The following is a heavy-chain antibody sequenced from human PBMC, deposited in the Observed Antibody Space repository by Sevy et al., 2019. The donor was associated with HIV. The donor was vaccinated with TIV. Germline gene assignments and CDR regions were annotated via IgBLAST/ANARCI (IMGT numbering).Heavy chain of an antibody. CDR3: ANAYSGSYSYSYLYALDV. CDR2: ISHDGINE. CDR1: GFSFSYYG. Sequence: GGSLRLSCIGSGFSFSYYGIHWVRQSPGKGLDWVALISHDGINEYYADSVKGRFTISRDNSKNMVYLEINSLRNEDTAIYFCANAYSGSYSYSYLYALDVWGQGTTVTVSS. D-gene: IGHD1-26*01. V-gene: IGHV3-30*18. J-gene: IGHJ6*02.